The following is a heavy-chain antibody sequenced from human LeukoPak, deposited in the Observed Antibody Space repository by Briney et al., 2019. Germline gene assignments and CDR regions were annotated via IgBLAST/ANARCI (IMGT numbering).Heavy chain of an antibody. Sequence: GGSLRLSCGASGFXVSTYCFNWVRQAPGRGLEWVSFIGTSSTIYYADSVKGRFTISRDNAKNSLYLQMNSLRDEDTAVYYCARAVMVSLGYDSSGYSQDWGQGTLVTVSS. CDR1: GFXVSTYC. J-gene: IGHJ4*02. CDR3: ARAVMVSLGYDSSGYSQD. V-gene: IGHV3-69-1*01. D-gene: IGHD3-22*01. CDR2: IGTSSTI.